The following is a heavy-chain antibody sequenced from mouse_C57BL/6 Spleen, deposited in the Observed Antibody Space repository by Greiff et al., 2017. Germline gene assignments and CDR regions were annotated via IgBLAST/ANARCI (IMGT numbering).Heavy chain of an antibody. CDR1: GYTFTDYY. V-gene: IGHV1-26*01. J-gene: IGHJ2*01. CDR2: INPNNGGT. Sequence: VQLQQSGPELVKPGASVKISCKASGYTFTDYYMNWVKQSHGKSLEWIGDINPNNGGTSYNQKFKGKATLTVDKSSRTAYMELRSLTSEDSTVNYCARGSRQGGDYWGQGTTLTVSS. CDR3: ARGSRQGGDY.